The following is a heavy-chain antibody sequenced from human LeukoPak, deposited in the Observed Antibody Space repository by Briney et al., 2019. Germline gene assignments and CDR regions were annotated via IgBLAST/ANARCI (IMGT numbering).Heavy chain of an antibody. D-gene: IGHD3-22*01. Sequence: SVKVSCKASGGTFSSYAISWVRQAPGQGLEWMGRIIPIFGTANYAQKFQGRVTVTADKSTSTAYMELSSLRSEDTAVYYCARGAYYYDSSSFDYWGQGTLVTVSS. J-gene: IGHJ4*02. CDR1: GGTFSSYA. V-gene: IGHV1-69*06. CDR2: IIPIFGTA. CDR3: ARGAYYYDSSSFDY.